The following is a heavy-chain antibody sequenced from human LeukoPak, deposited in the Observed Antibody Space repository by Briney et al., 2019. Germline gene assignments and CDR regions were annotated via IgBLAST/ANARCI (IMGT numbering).Heavy chain of an antibody. CDR2: IIPIFGTA. CDR1: GGTFSSYA. V-gene: IGHV1-69*13. Sequence: ASVKVSCKASGGTFSSYAISWVRQAPGQGLEWMGGIIPIFGTANYAQKFQGRVTITADESTSTAYMELSSLRSEDTAVYYCARVSYDSSGSAGGYFDYWGQGTLVTVSS. CDR3: ARVSYDSSGSAGGYFDY. D-gene: IGHD3-22*01. J-gene: IGHJ4*02.